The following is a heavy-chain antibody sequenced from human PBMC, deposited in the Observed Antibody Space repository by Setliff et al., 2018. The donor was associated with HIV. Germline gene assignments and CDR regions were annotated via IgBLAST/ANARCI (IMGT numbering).Heavy chain of an antibody. D-gene: IGHD1-26*01. CDR2: IYHSGST. J-gene: IGHJ6*02. Sequence: PSETLSLTCAVSGYSISSGYHWGWIRQPPGKGLEWIGSIYHSGSTYYNPSLKSRVSMSVDTSKNQFSLKLSSVTAADTAVYYCAGDAGYKGAADYWGQRGHGHRLL. V-gene: IGHV4-38-2*02. CDR3: AGDAGYKGAADY. CDR1: GYSISSGYH.